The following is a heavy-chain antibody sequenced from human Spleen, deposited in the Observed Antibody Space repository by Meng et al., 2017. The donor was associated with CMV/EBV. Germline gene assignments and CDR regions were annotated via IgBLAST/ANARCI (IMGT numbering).Heavy chain of an antibody. CDR1: GFTFSTYA. CDR2: ISASGAST. CDR3: AKDEFYDFWSGNSGLDH. Sequence: GESLKISCVASGFTFSTYAMSWVRQAPGKGLEWVSVISASGASTYYADSVKGRFTIARDNSKNTVYLQMNSLSAEDAAIYYCAKDEFYDFWSGNSGLDHGGQGTLVTVSS. D-gene: IGHD3-3*01. J-gene: IGHJ4*02. V-gene: IGHV3-23*01.